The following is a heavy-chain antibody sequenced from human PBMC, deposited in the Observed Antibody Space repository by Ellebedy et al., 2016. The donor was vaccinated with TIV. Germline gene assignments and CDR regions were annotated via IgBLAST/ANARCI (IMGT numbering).Heavy chain of an antibody. V-gene: IGHV4-38-2*02. Sequence: SETLSLTCTVSGYFISDGYYWGWIRQPPGKGLEGIGSGYHSGSTFYHPSLKSRVSISVDTTKNQFSLRLASVTAADTAVYYCARDGTVLVPAADMDVWGKGTTVTVSS. J-gene: IGHJ6*03. CDR2: GYHSGST. CDR3: ARDGTVLVPAADMDV. D-gene: IGHD2-2*01. CDR1: GYFISDGYY.